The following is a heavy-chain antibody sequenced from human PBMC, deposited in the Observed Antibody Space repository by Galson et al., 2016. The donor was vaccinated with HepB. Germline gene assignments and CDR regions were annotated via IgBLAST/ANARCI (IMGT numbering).Heavy chain of an antibody. J-gene: IGHJ4*02. D-gene: IGHD5-24*01. V-gene: IGHV5-51*01. CDR1: GYYFNSYW. Sequence: QSGAEVKKPGESLKISCETSGYYFNSYWIAWVRQMPGKGLEWMGSVYPGDSDTRYSPSFQGQVTITVDKSIRTAYLQWTSLKAPDTAIYYCARQMAAYFFDYWGPGTLATVSS. CDR2: VYPGDSDT. CDR3: ARQMAAYFFDY.